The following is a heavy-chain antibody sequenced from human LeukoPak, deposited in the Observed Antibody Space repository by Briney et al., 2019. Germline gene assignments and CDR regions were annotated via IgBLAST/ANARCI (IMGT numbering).Heavy chain of an antibody. J-gene: IGHJ5*02. D-gene: IGHD5-18*01. CDR2: IYYSGST. CDR3: ARGQWDTQGPAWFDP. Sequence: SQTLSLTCTVSGGSISSGDYYWSWIRQPPGKGLEWIGYIYYSGSTYYNPSLKSRVTISVDTSKNQFSLKLSSVTAADTAVYYCARGQWDTQGPAWFDPWGQGTLVTVSS. CDR1: GGSISSGDYY. V-gene: IGHV4-30-4*01.